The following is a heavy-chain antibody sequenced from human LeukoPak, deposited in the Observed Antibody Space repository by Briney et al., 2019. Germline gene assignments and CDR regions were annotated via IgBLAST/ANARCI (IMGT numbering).Heavy chain of an antibody. Sequence: KSGGSLRLSCAASGFTFSSYSMNWVRQAPGKGLEWVSSISSSSSYIYYADSVKGRFTISRDNAKNSLYLQMNSLRAEDTAVYYCARDEDDAFDIWGQGTMVTVSS. V-gene: IGHV3-21*01. CDR1: GFTFSSYS. J-gene: IGHJ3*02. CDR3: ARDEDDAFDI. CDR2: ISSSSSYI.